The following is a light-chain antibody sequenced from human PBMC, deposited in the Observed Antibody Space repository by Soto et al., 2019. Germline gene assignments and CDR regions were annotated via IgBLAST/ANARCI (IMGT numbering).Light chain of an antibody. J-gene: IGLJ1*01. CDR1: SSDVGGYNY. CDR2: DVS. V-gene: IGLV2-14*03. CDR3: SSYTTSNTRQIV. Sequence: QSVLTQPASVSGSPGQSITISCTDTSSDVGGYNYVSWYQHHPGKAPKLIIYDVSNRPSGVSIRFSGSKSDNTASLTISGLQSEDEADYHCSSYTTSNTRQIVFGTGTKLTVL.